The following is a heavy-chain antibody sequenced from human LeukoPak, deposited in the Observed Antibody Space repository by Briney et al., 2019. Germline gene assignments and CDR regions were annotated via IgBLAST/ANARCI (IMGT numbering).Heavy chain of an antibody. CDR3: ARSYYDILTGWSWYYYYMDV. V-gene: IGHV4-59*01. Sequence: SETLSLTCTVSGGSISSYYWSWIRQPPGKGLEWIGYIYYSGSTNYNPSLKSRVTISVDTSKNQFSLKLSSVTAADTAVYYYARSYYDILTGWSWYYYYMDVWGKGTTVTVSS. D-gene: IGHD3-9*01. CDR1: GGSISSYY. CDR2: IYYSGST. J-gene: IGHJ6*03.